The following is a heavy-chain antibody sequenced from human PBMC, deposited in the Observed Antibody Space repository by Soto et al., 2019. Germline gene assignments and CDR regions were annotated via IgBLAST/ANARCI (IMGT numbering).Heavy chain of an antibody. V-gene: IGHV1-69*12. J-gene: IGHJ6*02. Sequence: QVQLVQSGAEVKKPGSSVKVSCKASGGTFSSYAISWVRQAPGQGLEWMGGIIPIFGTANYAQKFQGRVTSPADESTSTACMELSSLRSEDTAVYYCARHDCISSSCYYYYYYGMDVWGQGTTVTVSS. CDR1: GGTFSSYA. CDR2: IIPIFGTA. D-gene: IGHD2-2*01. CDR3: ARHDCISSSCYYYYYYGMDV.